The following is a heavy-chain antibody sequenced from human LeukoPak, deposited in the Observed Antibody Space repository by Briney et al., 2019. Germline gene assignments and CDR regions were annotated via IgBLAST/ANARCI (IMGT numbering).Heavy chain of an antibody. CDR3: AKDLHYPDDY. J-gene: IGHJ4*02. Sequence: GGSLRLSCAPSAFTFSSYCMEWVSQAPGNGLEWEAVIWYDVSNKYYADSVKDRLTTSRDNSKNTLYLQMSSVRAEDTAVYYCAKDLHYPDDYWGQGTLVTVS. CDR2: IWYDVSNK. V-gene: IGHV3-33*06. D-gene: IGHD1-26*01. CDR1: AFTFSSYC.